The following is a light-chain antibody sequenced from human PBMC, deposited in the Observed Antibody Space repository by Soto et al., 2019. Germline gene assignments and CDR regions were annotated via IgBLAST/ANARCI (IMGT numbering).Light chain of an antibody. CDR3: QQRSNWPPT. Sequence: EIVLTQSPCTLSLSPGERATLSCRASQSVSNNYLAWYQQKPGQAPRLLIYGASNRATGIPDRFSGSGSGTDFTLSISSLEPEDFAVYYCQQRSNWPPTFGQGTRLEIK. CDR2: GAS. V-gene: IGKV3D-20*02. J-gene: IGKJ5*01. CDR1: QSVSNNY.